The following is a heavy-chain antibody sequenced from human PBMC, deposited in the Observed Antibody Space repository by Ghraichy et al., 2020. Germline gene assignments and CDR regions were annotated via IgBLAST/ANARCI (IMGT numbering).Heavy chain of an antibody. V-gene: IGHV4-59*01. D-gene: IGHD1-26*01. CDR2: ISDSGST. Sequence: GSLSLTCTVSGGSMRNYYWNWIRQPPGKGPEWIGFISDSGSTSYSDSLKSRVTISLDTSRSHFSLRLTSVTAADTAVYYCARGHTYSGSKDSWGQGTLVTVS. J-gene: IGHJ4*02. CDR3: ARGHTYSGSKDS. CDR1: GGSMRNYY.